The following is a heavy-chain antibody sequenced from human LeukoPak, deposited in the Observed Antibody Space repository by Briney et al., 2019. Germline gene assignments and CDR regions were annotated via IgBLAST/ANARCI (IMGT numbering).Heavy chain of an antibody. Sequence: ASVKVSCKASGYTFIGYYMHRVRQAPGQRLEWMGRINPSTGGTNSAQKFQGRVTMTRDTSISTAYMELSRLTSDDTAIYYCARGQPYGDYNYFDPWGQGILVTVSS. V-gene: IGHV1-2*06. D-gene: IGHD4-17*01. CDR1: GYTFIGYY. CDR3: ARGQPYGDYNYFDP. CDR2: INPSTGGT. J-gene: IGHJ5*02.